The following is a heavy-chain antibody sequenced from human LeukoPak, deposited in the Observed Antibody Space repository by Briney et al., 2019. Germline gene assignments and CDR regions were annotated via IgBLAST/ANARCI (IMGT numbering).Heavy chain of an antibody. CDR1: GFTFSSYW. D-gene: IGHD3-16*01. CDR2: ISGDGKDR. V-gene: IGHV3-23*01. J-gene: IGHJ4*02. Sequence: GGSLRLSCAASGFTFSSYWMSWVRQAPGKGLQWVSAISGDGKDRDYPDSVKGRFTISRDNSKNTLYLQMDSLRAEDTAVYYCAKGLGYDYVWGEGNFYDYWGQGTLVTVSS. CDR3: AKGLGYDYVWGEGNFYDY.